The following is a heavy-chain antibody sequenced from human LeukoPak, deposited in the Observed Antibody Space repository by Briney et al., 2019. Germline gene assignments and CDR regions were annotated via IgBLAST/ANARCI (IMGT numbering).Heavy chain of an antibody. CDR2: IKQNGSEK. J-gene: IGHJ4*02. CDR1: GFTFSTYL. Sequence: GGSLRLSCAASGFTFSTYLMTWVRQAPGKGLEWVANIKQNGSEKYYVDSVKGRFTISRDNAKNSLYLQMNRLRAEDTAVYYCARLGGYNSDDYWGQGTLVTVSS. CDR3: ARLGGYNSDDY. D-gene: IGHD3-22*01. V-gene: IGHV3-7*01.